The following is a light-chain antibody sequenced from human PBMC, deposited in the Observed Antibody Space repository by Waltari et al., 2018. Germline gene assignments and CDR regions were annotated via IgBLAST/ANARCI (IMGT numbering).Light chain of an antibody. V-gene: IGKV3-11*01. CDR1: QSVGSS. J-gene: IGKJ2*01. CDR2: DAS. Sequence: EIVLTQSPATLSLSPGDAATLSCSASQSVGSSLACYQQKPGQPPRLLIYDASNRATGVPARFHGSGSGTDFTLTISSLEAEDFAVYYCQQRSNWTPHTFGQGARLEIK. CDR3: QQRSNWTPHT.